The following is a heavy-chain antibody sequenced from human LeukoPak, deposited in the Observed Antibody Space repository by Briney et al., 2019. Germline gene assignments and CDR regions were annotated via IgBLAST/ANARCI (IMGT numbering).Heavy chain of an antibody. D-gene: IGHD6-6*01. Sequence: SVKFSCKASGGTFSSYAISWVRQAPGQGLEWMGGIIPIFGTANYAQKFQGRVTITADESTSTAYMELSGLRSEDTAVYYCAREGKYSSSSSFNYYYYGMDVWGQGTTVTVSS. V-gene: IGHV1-69*13. CDR2: IIPIFGTA. CDR3: AREGKYSSSSSFNYYYYGMDV. J-gene: IGHJ6*02. CDR1: GGTFSSYA.